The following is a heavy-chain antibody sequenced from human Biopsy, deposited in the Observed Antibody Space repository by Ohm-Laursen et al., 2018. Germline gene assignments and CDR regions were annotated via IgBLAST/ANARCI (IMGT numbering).Heavy chain of an antibody. CDR2: IGTAGDT. CDR3: ATELLPPGVGGPWLDS. Sequence: SLRLSCAASGFTFSTYDIHWVRQTTGKGLEWVSAIGTAGDTFYPASVRGRFTISRDNAKNSVYLQMNSLRAGDTAVYYCATELLPPGVGGPWLDSWGQGTPVTVSS. J-gene: IGHJ5*01. D-gene: IGHD3-16*01. CDR1: GFTFSTYD. V-gene: IGHV3-13*01.